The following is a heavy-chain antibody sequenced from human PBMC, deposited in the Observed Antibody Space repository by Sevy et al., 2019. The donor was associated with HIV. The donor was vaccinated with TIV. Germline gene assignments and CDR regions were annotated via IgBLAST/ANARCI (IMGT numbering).Heavy chain of an antibody. Sequence: GGSLRLSCAASGFTFSNYAMSWVRQAPGKGLEWVSAISGSGGSTYYADSVKGRFTISEDNSKNTLFLQMNSLRAEDTAVYFCAKWSELPSSPFDYWGQGTLVTVSS. CDR2: ISGSGGST. CDR3: AKWSELPSSPFDY. J-gene: IGHJ4*02. V-gene: IGHV3-23*01. CDR1: GFTFSNYA. D-gene: IGHD1-26*01.